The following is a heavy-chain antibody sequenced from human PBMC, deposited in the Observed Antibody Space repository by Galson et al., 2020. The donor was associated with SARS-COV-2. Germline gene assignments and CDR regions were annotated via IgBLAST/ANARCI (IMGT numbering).Heavy chain of an antibody. Sequence: TGGSLRLSCAASGFTFSSYAMSWVRQAPGKGLEWVSAISGSGGSTYYADSVKGRFTISRDNSKNTLYLQMNSLRAEDTAVYYCAKDSDYSSGWYEDYWGQGTLVTVSS. CDR1: GFTFSSYA. CDR2: ISGSGGST. V-gene: IGHV3-23*01. D-gene: IGHD6-19*01. CDR3: AKDSDYSSGWYEDY. J-gene: IGHJ4*02.